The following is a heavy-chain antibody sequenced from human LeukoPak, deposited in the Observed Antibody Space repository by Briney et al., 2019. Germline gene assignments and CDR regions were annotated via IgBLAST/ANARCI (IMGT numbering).Heavy chain of an antibody. J-gene: IGHJ3*01. D-gene: IGHD3-22*01. CDR2: ISSSSSYI. Sequence: GGSLRLSCAASGFTFSSYSMNWVRQAPGKGLEWVSSISSSSSYIYYADSVKGRFTISRDNAQNSLYLQIHSLRAEDTAVYYCAGDRSDGHFDSSGYLIYDAFDFWGQGTVVTVSS. V-gene: IGHV3-21*01. CDR1: GFTFSSYS. CDR3: AGDRSDGHFDSSGYLIYDAFDF.